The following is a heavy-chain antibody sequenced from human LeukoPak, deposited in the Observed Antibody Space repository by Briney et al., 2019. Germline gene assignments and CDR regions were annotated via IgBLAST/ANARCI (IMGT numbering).Heavy chain of an antibody. V-gene: IGHV3-30-3*01. Sequence: GGSLRLSCAASGFTFSNYAMHWVRQAPGKGLEGMELISYDGSNKYYANSVKGRFTISRDNSKNTLYVQMHSLRGEDTAVYYCAGESKESYGSSFYCWGEGALVTVSS. CDR3: AGESKESYGSSFYC. D-gene: IGHD3-10*01. CDR1: GFTFSNYA. CDR2: ISYDGSNK. J-gene: IGHJ4*02.